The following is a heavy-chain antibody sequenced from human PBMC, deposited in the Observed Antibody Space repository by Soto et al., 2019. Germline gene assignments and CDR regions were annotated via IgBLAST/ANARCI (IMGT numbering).Heavy chain of an antibody. D-gene: IGHD3-3*01. CDR2: INPNSGGT. J-gene: IGHJ6*02. V-gene: IGHV1-2*04. Sequence: APVKVSCKASGYTFTSYGISWVRQAPGQGLEWMGWINPNSGGTNYAQKFQGWVTMTRDTSISTAYMELSRLRSDDTAVYYCARDRKVGYDFWSGYSFYYYGMDVWGQGATVTVSS. CDR1: GYTFTSYG. CDR3: ARDRKVGYDFWSGYSFYYYGMDV.